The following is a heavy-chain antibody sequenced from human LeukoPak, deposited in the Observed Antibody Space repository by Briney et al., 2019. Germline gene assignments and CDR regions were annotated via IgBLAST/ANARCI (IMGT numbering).Heavy chain of an antibody. J-gene: IGHJ4*02. CDR2: INPNSGGT. D-gene: IGHD1-1*01. Sequence: GASVKVSCKASGYTFTGYYMHWVRQAPGQGLEWMGWINPNSGGTNYAQKFQGRVTITADESTSTAYMELSSLRSEDTAVYYCARESTTGTSDWGQGTLVTVSS. V-gene: IGHV1-2*02. CDR3: ARESTTGTSD. CDR1: GYTFTGYY.